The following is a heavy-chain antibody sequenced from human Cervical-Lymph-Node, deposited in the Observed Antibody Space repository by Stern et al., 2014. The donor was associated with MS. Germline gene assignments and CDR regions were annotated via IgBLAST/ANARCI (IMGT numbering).Heavy chain of an antibody. V-gene: IGHV2-70*04. J-gene: IGHJ4*02. CDR3: ARTALGAWLYFDY. Sequence: QITLKESGPALVKRTQTLTLTCSFSGFPLTSSGMSVSWIRQPPGKALEWLARIDWDDEKYYSTSLETRLTISKDTSENQVVLTVANMGPIDTGTYYCARTALGAWLYFDYWGQGALITVSS. CDR1: GFPLTSSGMS. CDR2: IDWDDEK. D-gene: IGHD3-10*01.